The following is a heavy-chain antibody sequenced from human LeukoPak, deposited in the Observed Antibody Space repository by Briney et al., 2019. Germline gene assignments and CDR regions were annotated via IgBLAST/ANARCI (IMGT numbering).Heavy chain of an antibody. CDR1: GYSFTSYW. D-gene: IGHD3-22*01. CDR3: ARHVSYYYDMLSRPTGEADI. V-gene: IGHV5-51*01. CDR2: IYPCDSDT. J-gene: IGHJ3*02. Sequence: GESLKISCKGSGYSFTSYWIGWVRQMPGKGLEWMGIIYPCDSDTRYSPSFQGQVTISADKSISTAYLQWSSLKASDTAMYYCARHVSYYYDMLSRPTGEADIWGQGTMVTVSS.